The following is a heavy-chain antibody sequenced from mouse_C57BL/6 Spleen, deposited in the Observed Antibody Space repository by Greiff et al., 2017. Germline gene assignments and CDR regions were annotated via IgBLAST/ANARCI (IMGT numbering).Heavy chain of an antibody. J-gene: IGHJ4*01. CDR3: ARYTVVDGEDY. CDR2: IYPGDGDT. Sequence: VQPQQSGPELVKPGASVKISCKASGYAFSSSWMNWVKQRPGKGLEWIGRIYPGDGDTNYNGKFKGKATLTADKSSSTAYMQLSSLTSEDSAVYFCARYTVVDGEDYWGQGTSVTVSS. D-gene: IGHD1-1*01. CDR1: GYAFSSSW. V-gene: IGHV1-82*01.